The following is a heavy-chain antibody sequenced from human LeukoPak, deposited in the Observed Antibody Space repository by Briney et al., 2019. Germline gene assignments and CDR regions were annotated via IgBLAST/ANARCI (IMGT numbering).Heavy chain of an antibody. J-gene: IGHJ4*02. Sequence: GGSLRLSCAASGFTFSSYSMNWVRQAPGKGLEWVSYISRSSGTIYYADSVKGRSTISRDNAKNSLYLQMNSLRAEDTAVYYCARALNLLDPVTLDYWGQGTLVTVSS. CDR3: ARALNLLDPVTLDY. CDR1: GFTFSSYS. V-gene: IGHV3-48*01. D-gene: IGHD1-1*01. CDR2: ISRSSGTI.